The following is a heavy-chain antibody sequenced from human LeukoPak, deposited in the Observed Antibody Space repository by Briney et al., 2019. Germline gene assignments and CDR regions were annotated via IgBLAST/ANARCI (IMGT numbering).Heavy chain of an antibody. CDR2: IYSGGST. V-gene: IGHV3-66*01. CDR1: GFTVSSNY. J-gene: IGHJ6*02. D-gene: IGHD3-22*01. Sequence: GGSLRLSCAASGFTVSSNYMSWVRQAPGKGLEWVSVIYSGGSTYYADSVKGRFTISRDNSKNTLYLQMNSLRAEDTAVYYCASYRPHYDSSGTERGYYGMDVWGQGTTVTVSS. CDR3: ASYRPHYDSSGTERGYYGMDV.